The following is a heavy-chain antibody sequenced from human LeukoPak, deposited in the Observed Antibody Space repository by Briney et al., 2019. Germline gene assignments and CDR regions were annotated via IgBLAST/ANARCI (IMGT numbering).Heavy chain of an antibody. J-gene: IGHJ4*02. V-gene: IGHV3-23*01. CDR3: AKGAVLRFLEWLRYFDY. CDR1: GFTFSSHA. D-gene: IGHD3-3*01. Sequence: GGSLRLSCAASGFTFSSHAMSWVRQAPGKGLEWVSAISGSGGSTYYADSVKGRFTISRDNSKNTLYLQMNSLRAEDTAVYYCAKGAVLRFLEWLRYFDYWGQGTLVTVSS. CDR2: ISGSGGST.